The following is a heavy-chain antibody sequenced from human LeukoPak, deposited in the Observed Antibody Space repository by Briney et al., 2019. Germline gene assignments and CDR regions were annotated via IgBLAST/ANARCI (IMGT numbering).Heavy chain of an antibody. CDR1: GYTFTGYY. D-gene: IGHD6-13*01. Sequence: GAPVKVSCKASGYTFTGYYMHWVRQAPGQGLEWMGWINPNSGGTNYAQKFQGRVTMTRDTSISTAYMELSRLRSDDTAVYYCARERAAAGNHDAFDIWGQGTMVTVSS. CDR2: INPNSGGT. V-gene: IGHV1-2*02. CDR3: ARERAAAGNHDAFDI. J-gene: IGHJ3*02.